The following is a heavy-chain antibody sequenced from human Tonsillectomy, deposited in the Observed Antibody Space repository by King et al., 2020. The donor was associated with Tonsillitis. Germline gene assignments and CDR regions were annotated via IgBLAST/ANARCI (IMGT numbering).Heavy chain of an antibody. D-gene: IGHD3-22*01. CDR1: GGSISSGGYF. J-gene: IGHJ4*02. V-gene: IGHV4-30-2*01. CDR3: ARAGDYYGSSYYFFDY. Sequence: QMQLQESGSGLVRPSQTLSLTCAVSGGSISSGGYFWSWIRQPPGKGLEWIGYIYHSGRTYYNPSLKSRLTISVDTIKNHFSLKLSSVTAADTAVYYCARAGDYYGSSYYFFDYWGQGTLVTVSS. CDR2: IYHSGRT.